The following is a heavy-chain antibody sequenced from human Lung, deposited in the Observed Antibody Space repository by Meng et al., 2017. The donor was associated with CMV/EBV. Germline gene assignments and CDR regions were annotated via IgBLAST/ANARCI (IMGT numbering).Heavy chain of an antibody. J-gene: IGHJ4*02. CDR2: IWYDGSEE. Sequence: GESLKISCAASGFTFSDYGMHWLRQAPGKGLKWVAVIWYDGSEEYYADSVKGRFTVSRDNFKNTLYLQMNSLKVEDTAVYYCVKGAGSVGSIHFDYWGQGTLVTVSS. V-gene: IGHV3-33*06. D-gene: IGHD1-26*01. CDR1: GFTFSDYG. CDR3: VKGAGSVGSIHFDY.